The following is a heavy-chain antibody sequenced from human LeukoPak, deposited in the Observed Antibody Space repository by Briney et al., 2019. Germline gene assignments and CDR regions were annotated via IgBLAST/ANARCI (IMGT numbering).Heavy chain of an antibody. CDR3: STGGRRESDSSGFYLFYYGMDV. D-gene: IGHD3-22*01. CDR2: IKSTTDGGTT. V-gene: IGHV3-15*01. J-gene: IGHJ6*04. CDR1: GFTFSNAW. Sequence: GGSLRLSCAASGFTFSNAWVNWVRQAPGKGLEWVGRIKSTTDGGTTDSAAPVKGRFTISRDDSKNTLYLQMDSLKTEDTAVYYCSTGGRRESDSSGFYLFYYGMDVWGTGTTVTVSS.